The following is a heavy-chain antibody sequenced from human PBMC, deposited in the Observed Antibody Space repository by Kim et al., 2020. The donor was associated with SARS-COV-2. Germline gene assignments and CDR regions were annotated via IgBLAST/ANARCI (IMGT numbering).Heavy chain of an antibody. D-gene: IGHD2-2*01. Sequence: KSRVTISVDTSKNQFSLRLSSVTAADTAVYYCARRPEDIVVVPAAMFFDYWGQGTLVTVSS. V-gene: IGHV4-39*01. CDR3: ARRPEDIVVVPAAMFFDY. J-gene: IGHJ4*02.